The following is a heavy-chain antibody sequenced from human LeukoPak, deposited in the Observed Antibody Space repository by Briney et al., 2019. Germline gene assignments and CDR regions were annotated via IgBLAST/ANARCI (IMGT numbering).Heavy chain of an antibody. J-gene: IGHJ4*02. Sequence: SETLSLTCGVSGYSISRGYYWAWIRQPPGKGLEWIGTIYHTGSTYYTPSLGSRVTISVDASKNEFSLNLNSVTAADTAVYYCARAGWIITSGIDYWGQGALVTVSS. V-gene: IGHV4-38-2*01. CDR3: ARAGWIITSGIDY. D-gene: IGHD3-10*01. CDR1: GYSISRGYY. CDR2: IYHTGST.